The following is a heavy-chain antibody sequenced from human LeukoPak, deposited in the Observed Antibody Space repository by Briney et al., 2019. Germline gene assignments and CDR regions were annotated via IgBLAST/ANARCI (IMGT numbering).Heavy chain of an antibody. J-gene: IGHJ4*02. V-gene: IGHV4-34*01. Sequence: SETLSLTCAVYGGSFSGYYWSWIRQPPGKGLEWIGEINHSGSTNYNPSLKSRVTISVDTSKNQFSLKLSSVTAADTAVYYCARVRGTALGYWGQGTLVTVSS. CDR1: GGSFSGYY. D-gene: IGHD2-15*01. CDR2: INHSGST. CDR3: ARVRGTALGY.